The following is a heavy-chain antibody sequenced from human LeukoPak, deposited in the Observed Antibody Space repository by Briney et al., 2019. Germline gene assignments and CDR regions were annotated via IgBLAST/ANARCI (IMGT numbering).Heavy chain of an antibody. D-gene: IGHD3-22*01. Sequence: GKSLRLSCAASGFTVSRYWMHWVRQAPGKGLVWVARINVEGNHIDYAESVKGRFTISRDSAMNALYLQMNSVRAEDTAVYSCARDLTGPYDHWGQGTLVTVSS. CDR1: GFTVSRYW. J-gene: IGHJ4*02. V-gene: IGHV3-74*01. CDR2: INVEGNHI. CDR3: ARDLTGPYDH.